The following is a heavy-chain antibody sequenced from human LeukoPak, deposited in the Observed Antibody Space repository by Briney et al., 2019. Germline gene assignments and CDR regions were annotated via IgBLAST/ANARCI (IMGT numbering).Heavy chain of an antibody. V-gene: IGHV4-34*01. CDR3: ARDREVYCSGGSCQNFDY. CDR1: GGSFSGYY. CDR2: INHSGST. J-gene: IGHJ4*02. D-gene: IGHD2-15*01. Sequence: SETLSLTCAVYGGSFSGYYWSWIRQPPGKGLEWIGEINHSGSTNYNPSLKSRVTISVDTSKNQFSLKLSSVTAEDTAVYYCARDREVYCSGGSCQNFDYWGQGTLVTVSS.